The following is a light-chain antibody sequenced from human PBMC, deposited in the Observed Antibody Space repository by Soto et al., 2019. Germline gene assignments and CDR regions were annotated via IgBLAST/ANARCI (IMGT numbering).Light chain of an antibody. J-gene: IGKJ1*01. CDR3: QQYNSYPLT. Sequence: DIQMTQSPSTLSASVGDRVTITCRASQSISSWLAWYQQKPGKAPKLLIYKASSLESGVPSRFSGSGSGTEFTVTISSLQPDDFATYYCQQYNSYPLTFGQGTKVEIK. CDR1: QSISSW. CDR2: KAS. V-gene: IGKV1-5*03.